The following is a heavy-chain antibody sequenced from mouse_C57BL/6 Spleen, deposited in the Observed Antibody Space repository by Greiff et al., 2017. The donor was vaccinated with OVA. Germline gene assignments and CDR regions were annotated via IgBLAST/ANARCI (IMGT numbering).Heavy chain of an antibody. CDR1: GYTFTSYW. CDR3: ARLLRGAMDY. D-gene: IGHD1-1*01. CDR2: IDPSDSYT. J-gene: IGHJ4*01. Sequence: VQLHQPGAELVMPGASVKLSCKASGYTFTSYWMHWVKQRPGQGLEWIGEIDPSDSYTNSNQKFKGKSTLTVDKSSSTAYMQLSSLTSEDSAVYYCARLLRGAMDYWGQGTSVTVSS. V-gene: IGHV1-69*01.